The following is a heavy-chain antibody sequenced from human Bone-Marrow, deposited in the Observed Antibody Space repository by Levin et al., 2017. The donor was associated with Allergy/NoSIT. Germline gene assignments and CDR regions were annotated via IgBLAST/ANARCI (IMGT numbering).Heavy chain of an antibody. CDR2: VFYTGRT. CDR1: DGSISNSY. D-gene: IGHD2-2*01. CDR3: ARHGSTYGPASGLDV. J-gene: IGHJ6*02. Sequence: PSETLSLTCSVSDGSISNSYWSWIRQPPGKALEWIGYVFYTGRTQYNPSLKSRVTISIDTSRNQFSLNLRSVIGADTAVYYCARHGSTYGPASGLDVWGQGTTVTVSS. V-gene: IGHV4-59*08.